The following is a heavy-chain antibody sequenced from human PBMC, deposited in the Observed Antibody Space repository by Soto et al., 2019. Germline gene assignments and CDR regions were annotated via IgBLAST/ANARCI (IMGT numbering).Heavy chain of an antibody. Sequence: QEQLVESGGGVVQPGRSLRLSCAASGLTFNRYGMHWVRQAPGNGLEWAAQISYDGSNQHYAESVKGRFTISRDSSKNTLYLQLNSLRGEDTPVYYCVRDTYYYDSSGYYVFDYWGQGTLVAVSS. V-gene: IGHV3-30*03. CDR3: VRDTYYYDSSGYYVFDY. J-gene: IGHJ4*02. CDR1: GLTFNRYG. CDR2: ISYDGSNQ. D-gene: IGHD3-22*01.